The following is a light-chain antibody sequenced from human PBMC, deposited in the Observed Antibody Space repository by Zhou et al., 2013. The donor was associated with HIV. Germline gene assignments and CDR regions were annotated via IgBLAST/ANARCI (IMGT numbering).Light chain of an antibody. CDR2: AAS. CDR3: QKYNSAPRT. J-gene: IGKJ1*01. Sequence: TQSPGTLSLSPGERATLSCRASQSVSSSYLAWYQQKPGKVPNLLIYAASTLQSGVPSRFSGSGFGTDFTLTISSLQPEDVATYYCQKYNSAPRTFGQGTKVEIK. V-gene: IGKV1-27*01. CDR1: QSVSSSY.